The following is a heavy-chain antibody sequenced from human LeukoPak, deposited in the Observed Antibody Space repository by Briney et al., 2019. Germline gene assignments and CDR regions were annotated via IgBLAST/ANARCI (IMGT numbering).Heavy chain of an antibody. V-gene: IGHV3-64*01. Sequence: GGSLRLSCAASGFTFSSYAMHWVRQAPGKGLEYVSAISSNGGSTYYANSVKGRFTISRDNAKNSLYLQMNSLRDEDTAVYYCARRLGSSGWNADYWGQGTLVTVSS. CDR3: ARRLGSSGWNADY. J-gene: IGHJ4*02. CDR1: GFTFSSYA. D-gene: IGHD6-19*01. CDR2: ISSNGGST.